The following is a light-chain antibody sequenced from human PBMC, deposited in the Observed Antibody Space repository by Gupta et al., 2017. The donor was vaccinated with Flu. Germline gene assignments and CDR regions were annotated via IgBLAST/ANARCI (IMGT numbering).Light chain of an antibody. CDR3: QSYDGSRHGV. Sequence: NFMLTQPHSVSESPGKTVTISCTRSSGNIANNYVQWYQQRPGSAPTTVIYDDDRRPSGVPDRFSGSIDRSSNSASLTISGLKTEDEADYYCQSYDGSRHGVFGGGTKLTVL. V-gene: IGLV6-57*03. CDR1: SGNIANNY. CDR2: DDD. J-gene: IGLJ2*01.